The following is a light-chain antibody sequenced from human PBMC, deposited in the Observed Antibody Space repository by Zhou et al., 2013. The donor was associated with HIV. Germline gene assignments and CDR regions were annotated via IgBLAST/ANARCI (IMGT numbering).Light chain of an antibody. CDR3: QQLMSYLVS. CDR2: AAS. CDR1: QTISTY. Sequence: DIQMTQSPSSLSASVGDRVTITCRASQTISTYLNWYQQKPGKAPERLMYAASSLESGVPSRFSGSGSGTEFTLTISSLQPEDFATYYCQQLMSYLVSFGQGTKVEDQT. V-gene: IGKV1-17*01. J-gene: IGKJ2*03.